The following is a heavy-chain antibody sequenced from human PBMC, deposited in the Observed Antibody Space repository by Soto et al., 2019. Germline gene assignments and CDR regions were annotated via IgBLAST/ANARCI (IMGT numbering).Heavy chain of an antibody. J-gene: IGHJ5*02. D-gene: IGHD1-20*01. CDR1: GGSISSYY. Sequence: PSETLSLTCTFSGGSISSYYWSWIRQPPGKGLEWIGYIYYSGSTNYNPSLKSRVTISVDTSKNQFSLKLSSVTAADTAVYYCARVRYNWNPVGFDPWGQGTLVTVSS. V-gene: IGHV4-59*01. CDR2: IYYSGST. CDR3: ARVRYNWNPVGFDP.